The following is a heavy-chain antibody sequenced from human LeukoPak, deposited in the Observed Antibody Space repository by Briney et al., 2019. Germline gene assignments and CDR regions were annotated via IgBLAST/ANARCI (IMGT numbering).Heavy chain of an antibody. D-gene: IGHD5-24*01. J-gene: IGHJ3*02. CDR2: IIPIFGTA. CDR1: GGTFSSYG. Sequence: ASVTLSCKASGGTFSSYGISWVRQAPGQGLEWMGGIIPIFGTANYVQKLQGRVTITADESTSTVSTSTVYMELSSLRSEDTAVYYCARGQTSTMNLYSNAFDIWGQGTIVPVSS. V-gene: IGHV1-69*13. CDR3: ARGQTSTMNLYSNAFDI.